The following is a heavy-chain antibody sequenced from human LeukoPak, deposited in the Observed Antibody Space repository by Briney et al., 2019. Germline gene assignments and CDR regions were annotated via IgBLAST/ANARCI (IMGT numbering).Heavy chain of an antibody. Sequence: PGGSLRLSCAASGFTFSSYAMSWVRQAPGKGLEWVSAISGGGGSTYYADSVKGRFTISRDNSKNTLYLQMNSLRAEDTAVYYCAKVPRYYYDSSGYENWFDPWGQGTLVSVSS. CDR3: AKVPRYYYDSSGYENWFDP. D-gene: IGHD3-22*01. CDR1: GFTFSSYA. V-gene: IGHV3-23*01. J-gene: IGHJ5*02. CDR2: ISGGGGST.